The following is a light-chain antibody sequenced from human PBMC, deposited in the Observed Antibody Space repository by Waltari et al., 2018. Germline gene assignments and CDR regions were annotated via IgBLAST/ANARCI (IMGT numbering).Light chain of an antibody. Sequence: DIQITQSPTTLSASVGDRVTFTCRASHSITDWLDWYQQKPGRAPKLLIYRSSTLDTGVPSRFSGSGSGTEFSLTVSSVQPDDFATYYCQQYSNFPYTFGQGTKLEIK. CDR2: RSS. CDR1: HSITDW. J-gene: IGKJ2*01. V-gene: IGKV1-5*03. CDR3: QQYSNFPYT.